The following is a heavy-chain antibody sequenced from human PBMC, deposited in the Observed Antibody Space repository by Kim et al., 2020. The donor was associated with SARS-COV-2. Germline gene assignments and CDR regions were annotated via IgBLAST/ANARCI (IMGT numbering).Heavy chain of an antibody. V-gene: IGHV3-23*01. D-gene: IGHD5-12*01. CDR1: GFTFSSYA. Sequence: GGSLRLSCAASGFTFSSYAMSWVRQAPGKGLEWVSAISGSGGSTYYADSVKGRFTISRDNSKNTLYLQMNSLRAEDTAVYYCAKDRVYSGYDLAAFDIWGQGTMVTVSP. J-gene: IGHJ3*02. CDR2: ISGSGGST. CDR3: AKDRVYSGYDLAAFDI.